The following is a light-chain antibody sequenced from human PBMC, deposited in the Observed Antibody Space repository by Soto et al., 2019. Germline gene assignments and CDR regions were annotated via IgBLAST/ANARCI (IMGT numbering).Light chain of an antibody. CDR2: GSS. Sequence: DVQMTQSPSPLSASVGGRVTIACRASQAISHYLAWYQQKPGKVPELLIYGSSTLQSGVPSRFSGSGSGTDFTLTISSLQAEDVATYSCQKYDSAPFTFGPGTKVDI. CDR3: QKYDSAPFT. CDR1: QAISHY. J-gene: IGKJ3*01. V-gene: IGKV1-27*01.